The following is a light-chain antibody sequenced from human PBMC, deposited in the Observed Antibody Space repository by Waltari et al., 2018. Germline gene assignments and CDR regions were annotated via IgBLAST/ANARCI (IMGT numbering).Light chain of an antibody. CDR2: QDS. J-gene: IGLJ2*01. CDR1: ALPRQY. V-gene: IGLV3-25*03. CDR3: QSADSSISYVV. Sequence: SYELTQPPSVSVSPGQTARITCSGDALPRQYTYWYQQKPGQAPVLVISQDSERPSGIPERFSGSSSGTKVTLTISGVQAEDEADYYCQSADSSISYVVFGGGTKLTVL.